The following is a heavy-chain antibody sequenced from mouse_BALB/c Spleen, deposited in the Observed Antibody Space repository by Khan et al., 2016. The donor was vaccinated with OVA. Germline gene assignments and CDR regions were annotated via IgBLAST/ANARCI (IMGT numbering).Heavy chain of an antibody. D-gene: IGHD2-3*01. J-gene: IGHJ4*01. Sequence: VELVESGPGLVKPSQSLSLTCTVTGYSVTSDYAWNWIRQFPGDKLEWMGYITYSGSTSYNPSLKSRISITRDTSKNQFFLQLISVTTEDTATYYCARDGSRYNYAMDYWGQGTSVTVSS. CDR2: ITYSGST. CDR1: GYSVTSDYA. V-gene: IGHV3-2*02. CDR3: ARDGSRYNYAMDY.